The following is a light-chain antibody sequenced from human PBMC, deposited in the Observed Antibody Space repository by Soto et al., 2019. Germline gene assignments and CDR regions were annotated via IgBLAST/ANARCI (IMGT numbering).Light chain of an antibody. V-gene: IGKV3-20*01. CDR3: QQYVSSPWT. Sequence: EIVLTQSPGTLSLSPGERVTLSCRASQSVSNSYLAWYQQKPGQAPRLLIYGASSRATGIPDRFSGSGSGTAFTLTISRLEPEDFAVYYCQQYVSSPWTFGQGTKVEIK. CDR2: GAS. CDR1: QSVSNSY. J-gene: IGKJ1*01.